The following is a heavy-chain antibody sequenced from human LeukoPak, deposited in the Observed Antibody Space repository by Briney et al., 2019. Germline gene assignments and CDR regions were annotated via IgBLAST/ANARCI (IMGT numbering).Heavy chain of an antibody. V-gene: IGHV4-59*01. CDR2: IYYSGST. Sequence: PSETLSLTCTVSGGSISSYYWSWIRQPPGKGLEWIGYIYYSGSTNYNPSLKSRVTISVDTSKNQFSLKLSSVTAADTAVYHCARERFSDYWGQGTLVTVSS. CDR3: ARERFSDY. J-gene: IGHJ4*02. D-gene: IGHD3-16*01. CDR1: GGSISSYY.